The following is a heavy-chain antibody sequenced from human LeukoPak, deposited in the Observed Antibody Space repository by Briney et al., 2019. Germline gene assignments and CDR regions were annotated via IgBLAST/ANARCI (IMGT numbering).Heavy chain of an antibody. V-gene: IGHV1-2*06. J-gene: IGHJ4*02. CDR1: GYTFTGYY. CDR3: ARVEIAADGTRSDY. D-gene: IGHD6-13*01. Sequence: ASVKVSCKASGYTFTGYYMHWVRQAPGQGLEWMGRINPNSGGTNYAQKFQGRVTMTRDTPISTAYMELSRLRSDDTAVYYCARVEIAADGTRSDYSGQGTLVTVSS. CDR2: INPNSGGT.